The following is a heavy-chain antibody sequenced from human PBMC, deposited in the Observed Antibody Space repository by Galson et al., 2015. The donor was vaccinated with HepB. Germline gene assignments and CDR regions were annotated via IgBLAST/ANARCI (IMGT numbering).Heavy chain of an antibody. CDR1: GYTFTGYY. V-gene: IGHV1-2*02. J-gene: IGHJ5*02. CDR3: ARGLSVAVQPHKGDP. Sequence: SVKVSCKASGYTFTGYYMHWVRQAPGQGLEWMGWINPNSGGTNYAQKFQGRVTMTRDTSISTAYMELNRMRSDDTAVYFCARGLSVAVQPHKGDPWGQATLVPVSS. D-gene: IGHD6-6*01. CDR2: INPNSGGT.